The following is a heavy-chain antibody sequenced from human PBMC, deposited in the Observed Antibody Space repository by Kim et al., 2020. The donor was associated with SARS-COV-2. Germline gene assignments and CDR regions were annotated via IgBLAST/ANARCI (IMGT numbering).Heavy chain of an antibody. V-gene: IGHV7-4-1*02. D-gene: IGHD6-19*01. Sequence: PTYAQGFTGRFVFSLDTSVSTAYLQISSLKAEDTAVYYCARLGSSGWYDYWGQGTLVTVSS. J-gene: IGHJ4*02. CDR3: ARLGSSGWYDY. CDR2: P.